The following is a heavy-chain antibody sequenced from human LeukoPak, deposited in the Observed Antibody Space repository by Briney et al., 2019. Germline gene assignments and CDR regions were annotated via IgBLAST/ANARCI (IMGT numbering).Heavy chain of an antibody. V-gene: IGHV1-18*01. CDR2: ISAYNGNT. D-gene: IGHD2-21*02. J-gene: IGHJ3*02. CDR3: ARDLAVVTAFGQHTSDI. CDR1: GYTFTNYG. Sequence: GASVKVSCKASGYTFTNYGFTWVRQAPGQGLEWMGWISAYNGNTNYAQKLQGRVTMTTDTSTSTVYMELRSLRYDDTAVYYCARDLAVVTAFGQHTSDIWGQGTMVTVSS.